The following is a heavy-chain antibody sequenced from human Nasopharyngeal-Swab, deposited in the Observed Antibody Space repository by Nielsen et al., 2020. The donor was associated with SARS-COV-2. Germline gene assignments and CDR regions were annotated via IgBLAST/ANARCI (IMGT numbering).Heavy chain of an antibody. V-gene: IGHV5-51*01. J-gene: IGHJ6*03. CDR1: GYSFTSYW. D-gene: IGHD6-19*01. CDR2: IYPGDSDT. CDR3: SRPSSGCYGGYYYYYMDV. Sequence: GESLKISCKGSGYSFTSYWIGWVRQMPGKGLEWMGIIYPGDSDTRYSPSFQGQVTISAGKSISPADLQWSSLKASDTAMYYCSRPSSGCYGGYYYYYMDVWGKGTTVTVSS.